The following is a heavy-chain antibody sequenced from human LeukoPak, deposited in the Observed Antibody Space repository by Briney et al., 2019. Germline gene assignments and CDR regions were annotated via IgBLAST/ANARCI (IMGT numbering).Heavy chain of an antibody. CDR1: GGSFSGFY. CDR2: INHSGSA. Sequence: SDTLTLTCGLHGGSFSGFYWIWIRLPTGKGPEWLSQINHSGSANYNPSLRSRVTISVDMSKNQFSLNLRSVTAADTGVYYCASTYYDSGGFSPFDYWGQGSLVTVSS. D-gene: IGHD3-22*01. J-gene: IGHJ4*02. V-gene: IGHV4-34*01. CDR3: ASTYYDSGGFSPFDY.